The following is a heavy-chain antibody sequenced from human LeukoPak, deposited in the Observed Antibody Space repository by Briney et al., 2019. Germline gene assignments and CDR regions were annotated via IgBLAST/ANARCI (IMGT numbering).Heavy chain of an antibody. Sequence: GKSLRLSCAASGFTFSSYAMHWVRQAPGKGLEWVALILYDGSNKYYADSVKGRFIISRDNSKNTLYLEMNSLRVEDTAMYYCARERGGPDWYFDLWGRGTLVTVSS. CDR2: ILYDGSNK. CDR3: ARERGGPDWYFDL. CDR1: GFTFSSYA. D-gene: IGHD3-10*01. J-gene: IGHJ2*01. V-gene: IGHV3-30-3*01.